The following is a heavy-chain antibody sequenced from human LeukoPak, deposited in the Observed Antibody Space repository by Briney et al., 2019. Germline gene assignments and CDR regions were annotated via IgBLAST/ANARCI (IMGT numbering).Heavy chain of an antibody. Sequence: PSETLSLTCTVSGGSISSSSYYWGWIRQPPGKGLEWIGSIYYSGSTYYNPSLKSRVTISVDTSKNQFSLKLSSVTAADTAVYYCARVLSNYYYMDVWGKGTTVTISS. V-gene: IGHV4-39*07. D-gene: IGHD2/OR15-2a*01. CDR3: ARVLSNYYYMDV. J-gene: IGHJ6*03. CDR1: GGSISSSSYY. CDR2: IYYSGST.